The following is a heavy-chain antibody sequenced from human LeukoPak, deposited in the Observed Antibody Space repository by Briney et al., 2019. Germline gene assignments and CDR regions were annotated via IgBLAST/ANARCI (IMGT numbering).Heavy chain of an antibody. D-gene: IGHD3-22*01. J-gene: IGHJ4*02. CDR1: GYTFTGYY. CDR2: INPNSGGT. CDR3: ARKDSYYDSSGYDY. V-gene: IGHV1-2*02. Sequence: ASVKVSCKASGYTFTGYYMHWVRQAPGQGLGWMGWINPNSGGTNYAQKFQGRVTMTRDTSISTAYMELSRLRSDDTAVYYCARKDSYYDSSGYDYWGQGTLVTVSS.